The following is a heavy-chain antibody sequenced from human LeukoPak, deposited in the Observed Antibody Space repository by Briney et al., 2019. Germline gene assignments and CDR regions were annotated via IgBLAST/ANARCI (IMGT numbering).Heavy chain of an antibody. J-gene: IGHJ5*01. CDR1: GFDFSAAA. CDR3: ARGYDYVGNIDS. CDR2: IRSKSNNYAT. V-gene: IGHV3-73*01. D-gene: IGHD3-16*01. Sequence: PGGSLRLSCGASGFDFSAAAMHWVRQASGKGLEWVDRIRSKSNNYATAVIVSVRGRFTIARDDSKNTAYLQMNNVQTEDTALYFCARGYDYVGNIDSWGQGTLVIV.